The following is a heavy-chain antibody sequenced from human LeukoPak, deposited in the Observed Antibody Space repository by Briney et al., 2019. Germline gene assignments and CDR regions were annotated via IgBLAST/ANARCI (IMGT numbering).Heavy chain of an antibody. J-gene: IGHJ6*02. D-gene: IGHD2-15*01. CDR2: ISGSGGST. Sequence: GGSLRLSCAASGFTFSSYAMSWVRQAPGKGLEWVSAISGSGGSTYYADSVKGRFTISRDNSKDTLYLQMNSLRAEDTAVYYCAVYCSGGSCSYGMDVWGQGTTVTVSS. CDR3: AVYCSGGSCSYGMDV. CDR1: GFTFSSYA. V-gene: IGHV3-23*01.